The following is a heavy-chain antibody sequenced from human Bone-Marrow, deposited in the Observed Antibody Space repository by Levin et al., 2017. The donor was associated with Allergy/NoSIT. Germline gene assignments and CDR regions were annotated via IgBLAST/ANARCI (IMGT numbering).Heavy chain of an antibody. CDR1: GGSIISFY. CDR2: IYYSGST. D-gene: IGHD6-13*01. Sequence: NPSETLSLTCTVSGGSIISFYWTWIRQPPGKGLEWIGYIYYSGSTNYNPSLKSRVTFSVDTSKNQFSLKLSSVTAADTAVYYCAAQQVATKDFDYWGQGTLVSVSS. CDR3: AAQQVATKDFDY. V-gene: IGHV4-59*08. J-gene: IGHJ4*02.